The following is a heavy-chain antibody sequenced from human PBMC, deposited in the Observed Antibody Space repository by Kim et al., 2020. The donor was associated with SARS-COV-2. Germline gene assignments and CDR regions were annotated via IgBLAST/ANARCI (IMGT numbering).Heavy chain of an antibody. V-gene: IGHV4-39*01. D-gene: IGHD5-12*01. CDR2: NYYTGST. J-gene: IGHJ3*01. CDR1: GGSIMTTAHY. Sequence: SETLSHTCTVSGGSIMTTAHYWGWIRQPPGKGLEWIGSNYYTGSTSYNPSLNSGVTISIDTSNNQFSLKLTTVTSANTAVYYCARVATPGYDAFNVWGQGTMVTVSS. CDR3: ARVATPGYDAFNV.